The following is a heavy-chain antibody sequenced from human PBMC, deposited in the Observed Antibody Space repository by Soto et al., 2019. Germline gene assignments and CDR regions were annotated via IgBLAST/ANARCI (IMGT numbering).Heavy chain of an antibody. J-gene: IGHJ6*03. CDR2: ISSNGGST. Sequence: GGSLRLSCAASGFTFSSYAMHWVRQAPGKGLEYVSAISSNGGSTYYANSVKGRFTISRDNSKNTLYLQMGSLRAEDMAVYYCARVQRSPADYYYYYMDVWGKGTTVTVSS. CDR3: ARVQRSPADYYYYYMDV. D-gene: IGHD2-2*01. V-gene: IGHV3-64*01. CDR1: GFTFSSYA.